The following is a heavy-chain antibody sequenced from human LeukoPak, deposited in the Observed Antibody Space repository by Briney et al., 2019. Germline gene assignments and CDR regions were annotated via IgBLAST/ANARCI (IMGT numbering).Heavy chain of an antibody. CDR2: IYSGGST. CDR3: ARGRFFYGWGMDV. J-gene: IGHJ6*02. CDR1: GFTVSNNY. D-gene: IGHD2/OR15-2a*01. V-gene: IGHV3-66*01. Sequence: PGGSLRLSCAASGFTVSNNYMGWVRQAPGKGLKWVSVIYSGGSTDYADSVKGRFTISRDDATSSVYLQMSSVRVEDTAIYYCARGRFFYGWGMDVWGQGTTVTVS.